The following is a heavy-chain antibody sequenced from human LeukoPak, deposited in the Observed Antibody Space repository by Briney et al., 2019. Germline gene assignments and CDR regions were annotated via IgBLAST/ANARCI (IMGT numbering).Heavy chain of an antibody. V-gene: IGHV3-23*01. CDR3: AKDPVPNYDFWSGYQTDYYYYGMDV. D-gene: IGHD3-3*01. CDR1: GFTFSSYA. Sequence: GGSLRLSCAASGFTFSSYAMSWVRQAPGKGLEWVSAISGSGGSTYYADSVKGRFTISRDNSKNTLYLQMNSLRAEDTAVYYCAKDPVPNYDFWSGYQTDYYYYGMDVWGQGTTVTVSS. J-gene: IGHJ6*02. CDR2: ISGSGGST.